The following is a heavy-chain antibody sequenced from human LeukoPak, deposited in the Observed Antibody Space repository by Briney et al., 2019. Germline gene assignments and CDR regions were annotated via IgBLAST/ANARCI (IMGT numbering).Heavy chain of an antibody. J-gene: IGHJ4*02. V-gene: IGHV5-51*01. Sequence: GESLKISCKGSGYSFTSYWIGWVRQMPGKGLEWMGIIYPGDSDTRYSPSFQGQVTISADKSISTAYLQWSSLKASDTAMYYCARQLYCSGGSCRNCDYWGQGTLVTVSS. CDR1: GYSFTSYW. D-gene: IGHD2-15*01. CDR3: ARQLYCSGGSCRNCDY. CDR2: IYPGDSDT.